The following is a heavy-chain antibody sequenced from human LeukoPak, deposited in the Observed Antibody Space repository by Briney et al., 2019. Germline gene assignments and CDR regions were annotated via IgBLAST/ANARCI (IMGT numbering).Heavy chain of an antibody. D-gene: IGHD3-10*01. CDR1: GGSISSSSYY. CDR2: IYYSGST. J-gene: IGHJ3*02. V-gene: IGHV4-39*07. Sequence: SETLSLTCTVSGGSISSSSYYWGWIRQPPGKGLEWIGSIYYSGSTYYNPSLKSRVTISVDTSKNQFSLKLSSVTAADTAVYYCARGTTYYYGSGSYRSAFDIWGQGTMVTVSS. CDR3: ARGTTYYYGSGSYRSAFDI.